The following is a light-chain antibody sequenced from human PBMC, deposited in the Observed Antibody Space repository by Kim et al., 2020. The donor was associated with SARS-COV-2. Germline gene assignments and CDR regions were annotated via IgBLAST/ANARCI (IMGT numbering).Light chain of an antibody. CDR2: RAS. Sequence: ASVGDRVTITCRASQSISSYLNWYQQKPGKAPKLLIYRASNLQSGVPSRFSGSGSGTDFSLTISSLQPEDFATYYCQQSYNTPLTFGGGTKVDIK. CDR1: QSISSY. V-gene: IGKV1-39*01. CDR3: QQSYNTPLT. J-gene: IGKJ4*01.